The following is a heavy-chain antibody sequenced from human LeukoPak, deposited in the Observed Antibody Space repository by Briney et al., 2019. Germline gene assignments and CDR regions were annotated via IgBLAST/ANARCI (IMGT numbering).Heavy chain of an antibody. Sequence: HPGGSLRLSCAASGFTFSSYAMSWVRQAPGKGLEWVSAISGSGGSTYYADSVKGRFTISRDNSKNTLYLQMNSLRAEDTAVYYCAKGSGSYYGRDQHFDYWGQGTLVAVSS. CDR1: GFTFSSYA. J-gene: IGHJ4*02. V-gene: IGHV3-23*01. CDR3: AKGSGSYYGRDQHFDY. CDR2: ISGSGGST. D-gene: IGHD1-26*01.